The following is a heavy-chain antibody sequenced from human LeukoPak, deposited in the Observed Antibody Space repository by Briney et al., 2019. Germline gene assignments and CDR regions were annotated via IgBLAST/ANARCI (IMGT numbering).Heavy chain of an antibody. Sequence: PGGSLRLSCAASGFIFSNYWMSWVRQAPGIGLEWVANINQDGSEKYYVDSVRGRFTVSRDNAKNSLYLQMNSLRAEDTAVYYCERAYYYDSTTYYNPTSSFDYWGQGTLVTVSS. CDR3: ERAYYYDSTTYYNPTSSFDY. D-gene: IGHD3-10*01. V-gene: IGHV3-7*04. CDR2: INQDGSEK. J-gene: IGHJ4*02. CDR1: GFIFSNYW.